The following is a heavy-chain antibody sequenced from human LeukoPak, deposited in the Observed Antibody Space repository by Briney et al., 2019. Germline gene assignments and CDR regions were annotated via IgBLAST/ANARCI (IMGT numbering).Heavy chain of an antibody. V-gene: IGHV4-59*08. CDR3: ARQDGYSSGWYGGYYFNY. CDR1: GCSISSYY. Sequence: PSETLSLTCTVSGCSISSYYWSWIRQPPGKGLEWIGYIYYSGSTNYNPSLKSRVTISVDTSKNQFSLKLSSVTAADTAVYYCARQDGYSSGWYGGYYFNYWGQGTLVTVSS. D-gene: IGHD6-19*01. J-gene: IGHJ4*02. CDR2: IYYSGST.